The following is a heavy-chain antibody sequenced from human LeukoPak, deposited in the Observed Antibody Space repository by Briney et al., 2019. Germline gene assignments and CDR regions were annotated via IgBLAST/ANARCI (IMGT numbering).Heavy chain of an antibody. J-gene: IGHJ4*02. Sequence: PSETLSLTCAVYGGSFSGYYWSWIRQPPGKGLEWIGEINHSGSTNYNPSLKSRVTISVDTSKNQFSLKLSSVTAADAAMYYCARETPRYSSSWHLDYWGQGTLVTVSS. CDR1: GGSFSGYY. CDR3: ARETPRYSSSWHLDY. CDR2: INHSGST. D-gene: IGHD6-13*01. V-gene: IGHV4-34*01.